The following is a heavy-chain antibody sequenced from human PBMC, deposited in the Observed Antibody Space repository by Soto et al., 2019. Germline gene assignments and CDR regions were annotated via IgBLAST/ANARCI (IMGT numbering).Heavy chain of an antibody. J-gene: IGHJ6*03. CDR3: ARDRGRDDFWSGPTKTMDV. V-gene: IGHV1-69*04. CDR2: IIPILGIA. CDR1: GGTFSSYT. D-gene: IGHD3-3*01. Sequence: GASVKLSCKASGGTFSSYTISWVRQAPGQGLEWMGRIIPILGIANYAQKFQGRVTITADKSTSTAYMELSSLRSEDTAVYYCARDRGRDDFWSGPTKTMDVWGKGTTVTVSS.